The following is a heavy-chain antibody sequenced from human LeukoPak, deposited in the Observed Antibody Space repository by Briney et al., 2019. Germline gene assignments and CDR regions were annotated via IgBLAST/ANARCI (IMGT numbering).Heavy chain of an antibody. V-gene: IGHV1-2*02. Sequence: ASVKVSCKASGYTFTGYYMHWVRQAPGQGLEWMGWINPNSGGTNYAQKFQGRVTMTRDTSISTAYMELSRLRSDDTAVYYCARDEDGYNVGFDPWGQGTLVTVSS. CDR1: GYTFTGYY. D-gene: IGHD5-24*01. CDR2: INPNSGGT. J-gene: IGHJ5*02. CDR3: ARDEDGYNVGFDP.